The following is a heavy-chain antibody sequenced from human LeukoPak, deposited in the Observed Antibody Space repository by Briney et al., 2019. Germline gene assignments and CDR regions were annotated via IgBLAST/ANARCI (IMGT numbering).Heavy chain of an antibody. CDR2: IYSSGST. CDR3: ARRPPALGAFDI. J-gene: IGHJ3*02. V-gene: IGHV4-39*01. Sequence: SETLSLTCSVSGGSISSGTYYWGRIRQSPGKGLEWIGSIYSSGSTYYNPSLKSRVTISADTSKNQFSLQLSSVTAADTAIYYCARRPPALGAFDIWGHGTMVTVSS. CDR1: GGSISSGTYY.